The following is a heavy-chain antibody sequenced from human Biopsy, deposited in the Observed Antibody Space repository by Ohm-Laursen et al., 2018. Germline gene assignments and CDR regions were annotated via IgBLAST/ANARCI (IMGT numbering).Heavy chain of an antibody. CDR1: GGTFSNYG. V-gene: IGHV1-69*06. Sequence: SVKVSCKASGGTFSNYGVNWVRQAPGQGLEWLGGNIPILGTGNYAQKFQDRVTVAADTSTSTATMELRSLRSDDTAVYYCATKLTGYFHHWGQGTLVIVSS. J-gene: IGHJ1*01. CDR3: ATKLTGYFHH. D-gene: IGHD3-9*01. CDR2: NIPILGTG.